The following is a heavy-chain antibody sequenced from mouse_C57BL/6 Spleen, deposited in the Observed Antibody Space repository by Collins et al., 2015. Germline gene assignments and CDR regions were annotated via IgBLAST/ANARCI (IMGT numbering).Heavy chain of an antibody. CDR3: AKNEGYPSY. D-gene: IGHD3-1*01. Sequence: QVQLKQSGPGLVQPSQSLSITCTVSGFSLVIMVYSGFASLXGKGLEWLGVIWRGGITDYNAAFMSRLSITKDNSKSQVFFKMNSLQADDTAIYFCAKNEGYPSYWGQGTLVTVSA. V-gene: IGHV2-5*01. CDR2: IWRGGIT. J-gene: IGHJ3*01. CDR1: GFSLVIMV.